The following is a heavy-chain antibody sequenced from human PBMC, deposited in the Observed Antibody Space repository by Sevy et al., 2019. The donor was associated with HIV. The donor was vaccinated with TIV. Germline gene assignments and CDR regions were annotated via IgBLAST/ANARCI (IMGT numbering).Heavy chain of an antibody. CDR1: GFTFHTFW. CDR3: ERRYLDV. V-gene: IGHV3-7*01. Sequence: GGSLRLSCAASGFTFHTFWMQWVRQAPGKGLEWVANIRQDGNEIYYADSVKGRFTISRDNAMQSLYLEMNNLRVEDSGIYYCERRYLDVWGQGTLVTVSS. CDR2: IRQDGNEI. J-gene: IGHJ4*02.